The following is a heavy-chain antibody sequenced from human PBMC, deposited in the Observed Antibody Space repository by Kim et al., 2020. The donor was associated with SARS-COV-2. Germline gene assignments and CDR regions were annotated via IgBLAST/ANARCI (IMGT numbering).Heavy chain of an antibody. CDR2: ISWNSGSI. D-gene: IGHD6-19*01. CDR3: AKTSSSGWYWVRYFDY. V-gene: IGHV3-9*01. CDR1: GSTFDDYA. Sequence: GGSLRLSCAVSGSTFDDYAMHWVRQAPGKGLEWVSGISWNSGSIGYADSVKGRFTISRDNAKNSLYLQMNSLRAEDTALYYCAKTSSSGWYWVRYFDYWG. J-gene: IGHJ4*01.